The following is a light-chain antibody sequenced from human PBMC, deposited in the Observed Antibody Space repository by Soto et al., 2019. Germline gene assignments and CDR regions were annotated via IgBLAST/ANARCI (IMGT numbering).Light chain of an antibody. Sequence: DIQMTQSPSSLSASVGDRVTITCRASQSISSYLNWYQQKPGKAPKLLIYAASSLQSGVPSRFSGSGCGTYFTLTISSLQPEDFATFYCQQSYSTLMYTFGLGTKLEIK. CDR2: AAS. CDR1: QSISSY. J-gene: IGKJ2*01. CDR3: QQSYSTLMYT. V-gene: IGKV1-39*01.